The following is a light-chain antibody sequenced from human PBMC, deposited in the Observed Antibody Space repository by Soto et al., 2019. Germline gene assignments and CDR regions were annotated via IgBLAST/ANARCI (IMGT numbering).Light chain of an antibody. Sequence: DIQMTQSPSSLSASVGDRVTITCRASQSISNYLNWYQQKPGKVPNLLIYGASSLQSGVPSMFSGSGSETDFTLTINNLQPEDFATYYCQQSFTAVFTFGPGTKVDIK. J-gene: IGKJ3*01. CDR1: QSISNY. CDR2: GAS. V-gene: IGKV1-39*01. CDR3: QQSFTAVFT.